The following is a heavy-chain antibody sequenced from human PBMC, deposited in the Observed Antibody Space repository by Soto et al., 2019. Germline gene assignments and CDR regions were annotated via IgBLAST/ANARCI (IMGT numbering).Heavy chain of an antibody. D-gene: IGHD3-9*01. CDR2: IIPILGIA. J-gene: IGHJ6*02. CDR1: GGTFSSYT. Sequence: GASVKVSCKASGGTFSSYTISWVRQAPGQGLEWMGRIIPILGIANYAQKFQGRVTITADKSTSTAYMELSSLRSEDTAVYYCARVRYFDPGASYYGMDVWGQGTTVTVSS. CDR3: ARVRYFDPGASYYGMDV. V-gene: IGHV1-69*02.